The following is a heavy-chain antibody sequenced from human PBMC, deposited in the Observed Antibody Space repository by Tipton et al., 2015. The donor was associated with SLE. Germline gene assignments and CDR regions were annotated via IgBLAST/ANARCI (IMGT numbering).Heavy chain of an antibody. Sequence: SLRLSCAASGFTFSSYAMHWVRQAPGKGLEWVAVISYDGSNKYYADSAKGRFTISRDNSKNTLYLQMNSLRAEDTAVYYCARGWFGEGEFDYWGQGTLVTVSS. J-gene: IGHJ4*02. V-gene: IGHV3-30*04. CDR3: ARGWFGEGEFDY. CDR1: GFTFSSYA. D-gene: IGHD3-10*01. CDR2: ISYDGSNK.